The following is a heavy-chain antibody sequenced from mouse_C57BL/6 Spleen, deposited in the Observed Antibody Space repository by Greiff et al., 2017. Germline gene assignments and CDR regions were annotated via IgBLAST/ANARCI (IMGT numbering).Heavy chain of an antibody. J-gene: IGHJ1*03. D-gene: IGHD2-5*01. CDR1: GYAFSSYW. V-gene: IGHV1-80*01. CDR3: ARLDYYSNHGYFDV. Sequence: QVQLKESGAELVKPGASVKISCKASGYAFSSYWMNWVKQRPGKGLEWIGQIYPGDGDTNYNGKFKGKATLTADKSSSTAYMQLRSLTSEDSAVYFCARLDYYSNHGYFDVWGTGTTVTGAS. CDR2: IYPGDGDT.